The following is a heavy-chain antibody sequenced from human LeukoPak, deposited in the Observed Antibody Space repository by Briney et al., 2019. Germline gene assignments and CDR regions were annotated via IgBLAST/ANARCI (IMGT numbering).Heavy chain of an antibody. J-gene: IGHJ4*02. CDR3: ARGSTLSYYYDSSGHFDY. D-gene: IGHD3-22*01. CDR2: INPSGGST. Sequence: ASVKVSCKASGYTFTSYYIHWVRQAPGQGLEWMGIINPSGGSTSYAQKFQGRVTMTRDTSTSTVYMELSSLRSEDTAVYYCARGSTLSYYYDSSGHFDYWGQGTLVTVSS. V-gene: IGHV1-46*01. CDR1: GYTFTSYY.